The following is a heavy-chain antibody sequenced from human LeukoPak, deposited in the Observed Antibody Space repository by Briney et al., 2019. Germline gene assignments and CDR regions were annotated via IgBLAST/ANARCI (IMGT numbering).Heavy chain of an antibody. V-gene: IGHV4-30-2*01. D-gene: IGHD3-3*02. CDR1: GGSISSGGHS. J-gene: IGHJ6*02. CDR3: ATINHFWSGPTSDV. CDR2: IYHSGSGST. Sequence: SETLSLTCTVSGGSISSGGHSWSWIRQPPGKGLEWIGYIYHSGSGSTYYHPSLKSRVTISIDKSTNQFSLTLNSVTAADTAVYPCATINHFWSGPTSDVWGQGTPVTVSS.